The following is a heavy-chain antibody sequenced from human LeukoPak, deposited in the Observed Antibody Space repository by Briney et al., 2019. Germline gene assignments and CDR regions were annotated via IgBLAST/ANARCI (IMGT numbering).Heavy chain of an antibody. D-gene: IGHD6-13*01. CDR2: MNPNSGNT. CDR3: ARSGIAAAGIENWFDP. V-gene: IGHV1-8*02. J-gene: IGHJ5*02. Sequence: ASVKVSCKASGYTFTSYYMHWVRQATGQGLEWMGWMNPNSGNTGYAQKFQGRVTMTRNTSISTAYMELSSLRSEDTAVYYCARSGIAAAGIENWFDPWGQGTLVTVSS. CDR1: GYTFTSYY.